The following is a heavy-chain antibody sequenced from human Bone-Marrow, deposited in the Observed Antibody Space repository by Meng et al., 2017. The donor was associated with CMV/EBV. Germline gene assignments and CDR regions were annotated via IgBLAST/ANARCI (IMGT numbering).Heavy chain of an antibody. J-gene: IGHJ4*02. Sequence: GESLKISCSASGFTFSRYAMSWVRQAPGKGLEWVSGISGSGGSTYYADSVKGRFTISRDNSKNTLYLQMNSLRADDTAVYYCAKEDITIFGVAPIYYWGQGTLVTVSS. V-gene: IGHV3-23*01. CDR3: AKEDITIFGVAPIYY. CDR1: GFTFSRYA. CDR2: ISGSGGST. D-gene: IGHD3-3*01.